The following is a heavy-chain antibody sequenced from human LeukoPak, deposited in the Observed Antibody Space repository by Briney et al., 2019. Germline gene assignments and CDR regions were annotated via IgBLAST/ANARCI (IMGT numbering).Heavy chain of an antibody. CDR3: TRTSKVTSAMDI. D-gene: IGHD4-23*01. CDR1: GFTFSSYD. Sequence: GGSLRLSCAASGFTFSSYDLHWVRQATGKGLEWVSDIDAAGNTFYPGSVKGRFAISRENSKNSLYLQMNNVRVGDTAVYYCTRTSKVTSAMDIWGQGTVVTVSS. V-gene: IGHV3-13*04. J-gene: IGHJ3*02. CDR2: IDAAGNT.